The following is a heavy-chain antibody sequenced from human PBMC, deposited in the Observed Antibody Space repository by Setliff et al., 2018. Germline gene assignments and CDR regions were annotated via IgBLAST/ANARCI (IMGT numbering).Heavy chain of an antibody. Sequence: SETLSLTCTVSGGSISSSSYYWGWIRQPPGKGLEWIGSIHYSGSTYYNPSLKSRVTIFVDTSKNQFSLKLSSVTAADTAVYYCARLSHAYYFDYWGLGTLVTVSS. J-gene: IGHJ4*02. CDR1: GGSISSSSYY. CDR2: IHYSGST. CDR3: ARLSHAYYFDY. V-gene: IGHV4-39*01.